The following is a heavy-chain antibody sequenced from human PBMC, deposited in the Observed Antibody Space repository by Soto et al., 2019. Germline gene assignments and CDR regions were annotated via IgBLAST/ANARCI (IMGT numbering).Heavy chain of an antibody. CDR2: ISAYNGNT. Sequence: ASVKVSCKASGYTFTSYGISWVRQAPGQGLEWMGWISAYNGNTNYAQKLQGRVTMTTDTSTSTAYMELRSLRSDDTAVYYCASADYGDYALFPGETWGQGTLVTVSS. J-gene: IGHJ4*02. V-gene: IGHV1-18*01. CDR1: GYTFTSYG. D-gene: IGHD4-17*01. CDR3: ASADYGDYALFPGET.